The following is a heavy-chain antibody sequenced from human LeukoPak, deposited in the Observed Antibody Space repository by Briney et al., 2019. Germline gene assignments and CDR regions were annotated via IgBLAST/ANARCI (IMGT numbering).Heavy chain of an antibody. CDR3: ARSDYCSGGSCSPPNWFDP. CDR1: GYSFTSYW. V-gene: IGHV5-51*03. Sequence: PGESLKISCKGSGYSFTSYWIGWVRQMPGKGLEWMGIIYPGDSDTRYSPSFQGQVTISADKSISTAYLQWSSLKASDTAMYYCARSDYCSGGSCSPPNWFDPWGQGTLVTVSS. D-gene: IGHD2-15*01. J-gene: IGHJ5*02. CDR2: IYPGDSDT.